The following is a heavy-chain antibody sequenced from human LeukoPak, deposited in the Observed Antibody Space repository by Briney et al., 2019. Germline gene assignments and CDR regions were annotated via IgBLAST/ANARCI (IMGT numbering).Heavy chain of an antibody. J-gene: IGHJ4*02. CDR3: ARRGDYYDY. D-gene: IGHD4-17*01. Sequence: GESLQISFKGSGYRFATYWIGWVRPMPGKGLEWMGIIYPGDSDTRYSPSVQGQVTISVDNSISTAYLQWSSLKASDTAMYYCARRGDYYDYWGQGTLVTVSS. V-gene: IGHV5-51*01. CDR2: IYPGDSDT. CDR1: GYRFATYW.